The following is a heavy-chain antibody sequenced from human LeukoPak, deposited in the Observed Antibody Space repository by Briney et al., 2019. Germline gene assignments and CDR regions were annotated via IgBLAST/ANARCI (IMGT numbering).Heavy chain of an antibody. J-gene: IGHJ4*02. Sequence: GGSLRLSCAASGFTFSNYWMNWVGKAPGKGLEWVASIKEDGSEKYYVDSVKGRFTISRDNAKNSLYLQMNSLRAEDTAVYYCARYGYYDTSGYKAFDYWGQGTLVTVSS. CDR3: ARYGYYDTSGYKAFDY. D-gene: IGHD3-22*01. CDR1: GFTFSNYW. V-gene: IGHV3-7*05. CDR2: IKEDGSEK.